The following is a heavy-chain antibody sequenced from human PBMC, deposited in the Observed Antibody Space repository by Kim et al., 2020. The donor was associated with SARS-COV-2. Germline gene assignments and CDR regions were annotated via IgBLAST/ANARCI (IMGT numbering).Heavy chain of an antibody. CDR1: GFTFSSYG. CDR3: AREGGVVTIDY. Sequence: GGSLRLSCAASGFTFSSYGMHWVRQAPGKGLEWVAVIWYDGSNKYYADSVKGRFTISRDNSKNTLYLQMNSLRAEDTAVYYCAREGGVVTIDYWGQGTLVTVSS. J-gene: IGHJ4*02. CDR2: IWYDGSNK. D-gene: IGHD2-21*02. V-gene: IGHV3-33*01.